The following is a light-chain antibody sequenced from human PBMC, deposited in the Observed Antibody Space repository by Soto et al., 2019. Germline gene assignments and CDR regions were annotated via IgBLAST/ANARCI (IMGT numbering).Light chain of an antibody. V-gene: IGLV2-14*01. CDR3: SSYTTNSRV. CDR2: DVS. Sequence: QSALTQPASVSGSPGQSITISCTGTSSDVGGYNYVSWYQQHPGKAPKLIIYDVSNRPSGVSNRFSGSKSGNTASLTISGLQAEDEADYSCSSYTTNSRVFGGGTKVTVL. J-gene: IGLJ3*02. CDR1: SSDVGGYNY.